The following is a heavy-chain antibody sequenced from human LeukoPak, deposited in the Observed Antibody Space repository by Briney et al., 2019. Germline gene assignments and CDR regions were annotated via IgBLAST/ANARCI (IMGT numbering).Heavy chain of an antibody. V-gene: IGHV3-48*04. CDR3: AKRADSSAHFFDY. Sequence: GGSLRLSCAASGFSFSRYGMKWVRQAPGKGLEWLSYIRSSDSTTYYADSVKGRFTISRDNAKNSLYLQMDSLRVDDTAVYYCAKRADSSAHFFDYWGQGTLVTVSS. CDR2: IRSSDSTT. J-gene: IGHJ4*02. CDR1: GFSFSRYG. D-gene: IGHD3-22*01.